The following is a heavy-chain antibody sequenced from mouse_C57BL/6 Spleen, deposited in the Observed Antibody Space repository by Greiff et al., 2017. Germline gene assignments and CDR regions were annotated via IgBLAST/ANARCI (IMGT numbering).Heavy chain of an antibody. J-gene: IGHJ4*01. D-gene: IGHD2-4*01. CDR1: GFTFSDAW. CDR3: TRGYDYEGAMDY. V-gene: IGHV6-6*01. CDR2: IRNKANNHAT. Sequence: EVMLVESGGGLVQPGGSMKLSCAASGFTFSDAWMDWVRQSPEKGLEWVAEIRNKANNHATYYAESVKGRFTISRDDSKSSVYLQMNSLRAEDTGIYYCTRGYDYEGAMDYWGQGTSVTVSS.